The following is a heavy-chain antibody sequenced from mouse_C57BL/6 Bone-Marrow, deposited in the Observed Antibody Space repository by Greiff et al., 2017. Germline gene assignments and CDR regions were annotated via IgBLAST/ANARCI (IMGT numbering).Heavy chain of an antibody. D-gene: IGHD1-1*01. Sequence: QVQLQQSGAELAKPGASVKLSCKASGYTFTSYWMHWVKQRPGQGLEWIGYINPSSGYTKYNQKFKDKATLTADKSSSTAYMQRSSLTYEDPAVYYGASPYYYGSRKGYFDVWGTGTTVTVSS. CDR3: ASPYYYGSRKGYFDV. CDR2: INPSSGYT. V-gene: IGHV1-7*01. J-gene: IGHJ1*03. CDR1: GYTFTSYW.